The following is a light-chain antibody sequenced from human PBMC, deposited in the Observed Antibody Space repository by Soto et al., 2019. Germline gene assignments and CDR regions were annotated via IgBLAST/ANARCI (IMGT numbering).Light chain of an antibody. CDR2: DIS. CDR3: SSDTASSTYV. CDR1: SSDVGGSNY. J-gene: IGLJ1*01. Sequence: QSVLPQPASVSGSPGQSITISCTGTSSDVGGSNYVSWYQQHPGKAPKLLICDISNRPSGVSDRFSGSKSGNTASLTISGLQAEDEADYFCSSDTASSTYVFGTGTKVTVL. V-gene: IGLV2-14*01.